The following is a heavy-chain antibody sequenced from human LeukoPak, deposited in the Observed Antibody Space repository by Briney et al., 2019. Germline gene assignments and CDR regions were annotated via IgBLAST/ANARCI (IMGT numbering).Heavy chain of an antibody. CDR2: ISYDGSNK. Sequence: AGRSLRLSCAASGFTFSSYGMHWVRQAPGKGLEWVAVISYDGSNKYYADSVKGRFTISRDNSKNTLYLQMNSLRAEDTAVYYCAKDFRPSSYGDYLRPPYFDYWGQGTLVTVSS. CDR3: AKDFRPSSYGDYLRPPYFDY. V-gene: IGHV3-30*18. J-gene: IGHJ4*02. D-gene: IGHD4-17*01. CDR1: GFTFSSYG.